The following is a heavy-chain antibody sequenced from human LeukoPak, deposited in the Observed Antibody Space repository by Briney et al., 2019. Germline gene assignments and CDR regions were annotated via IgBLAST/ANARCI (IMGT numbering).Heavy chain of an antibody. CDR1: GFTLSDYS. D-gene: IGHD5-24*01. CDR2: IGIDSGDT. V-gene: IGHV3-21*05. J-gene: IGHJ4*02. Sequence: GGSLRLSCAASGFTLSDYSMNWVRQAPGKGLEWISYIGIDSGDTNYADSVKGRFTISGDKAKNSLYLQMNSLRVEDTAVYYCARDYKYAFDNWGQGTLVTVSS. CDR3: ARDYKYAFDN.